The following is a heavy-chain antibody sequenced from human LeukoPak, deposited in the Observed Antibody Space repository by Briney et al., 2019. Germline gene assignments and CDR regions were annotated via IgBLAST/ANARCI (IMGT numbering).Heavy chain of an antibody. D-gene: IGHD3-22*01. CDR3: ARSYDSSGYYIDYFDY. Sequence: ETLSLTCXVSGGSISSYYWSWIRQPPGKGLEWIGYIYYSGSTNYNPSLKSRVTISVDTSKNQFSLKLSSVTAADTAVYYCARSYDSSGYYIDYFDYWGQGTLVTVSS. CDR2: IYYSGST. V-gene: IGHV4-59*08. CDR1: GGSISSYY. J-gene: IGHJ4*02.